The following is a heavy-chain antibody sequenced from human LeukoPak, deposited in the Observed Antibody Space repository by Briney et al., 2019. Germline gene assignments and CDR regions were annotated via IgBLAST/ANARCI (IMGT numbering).Heavy chain of an antibody. CDR2: ISWDGAST. J-gene: IGHJ4*02. V-gene: IGHV3-43*01. Sequence: HPGGSLRLSCAASGFTFDDYTMHWVRQAPGKGLERVSLISWDGASTYYGDSVKGRFTISREHSKNSLYLQMNSLRTEDTALYYCAKKGYGGRSGGAYFDYWGQGTLVTVSS. CDR1: GFTFDDYT. D-gene: IGHD4-23*01. CDR3: AKKGYGGRSGGAYFDY.